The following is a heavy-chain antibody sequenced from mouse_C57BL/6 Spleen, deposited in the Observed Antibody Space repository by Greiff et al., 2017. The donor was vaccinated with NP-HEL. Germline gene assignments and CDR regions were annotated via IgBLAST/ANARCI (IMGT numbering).Heavy chain of an antibody. V-gene: IGHV5-17*01. D-gene: IGHD1-1*01. CDR1: GFTFSDYG. Sequence: EVKVVESGGGLVKPGGSLKLSCAASGFTFSDYGMHWVRQAPEKGLEWVAYISSGSSTIYYADTVKGRFTISRDNAKNTLFLRMTSLRSEDTAMYYCVRRDYYGSSFDYWGQGTTLTVSS. J-gene: IGHJ2*01. CDR2: ISSGSSTI. CDR3: VRRDYYGSSFDY.